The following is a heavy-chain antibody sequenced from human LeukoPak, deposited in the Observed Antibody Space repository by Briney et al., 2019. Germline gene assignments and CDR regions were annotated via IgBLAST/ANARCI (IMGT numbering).Heavy chain of an antibody. J-gene: IGHJ5*02. D-gene: IGHD3-10*01. V-gene: IGHV3-30*18. CDR3: AKEGTPQVSTWYDL. CDR1: GVTLSPYG. Sequence: GGSLRLSCAASGVTLSPYGMHWVRQAPGKGLGWVAVISYEGGTQHYANSVKGRFIISRDNPRNTLYLQMNILRTEDTAVYYCAKEGTPQVSTWYDLWGQGTQVIVSS. CDR2: ISYEGGTQ.